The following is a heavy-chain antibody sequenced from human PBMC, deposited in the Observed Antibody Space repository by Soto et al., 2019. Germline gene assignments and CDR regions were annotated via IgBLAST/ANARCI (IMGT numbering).Heavy chain of an antibody. Sequence: QVRLQESGPGLVKPSETLSLTCSVSGGSVTGYFWNWIRQPPGQGLEWIGYISYSGSPKNNPSLMSRVTTSQDTSKNQISLKVSSVTAADTAIYYWAGSGSYYGRLDYWGQGTLVSVSS. CDR1: GGSVTGYF. CDR2: ISYSGSP. J-gene: IGHJ4*02. CDR3: AGSGSYYGRLDY. D-gene: IGHD1-26*01. V-gene: IGHV4-59*02.